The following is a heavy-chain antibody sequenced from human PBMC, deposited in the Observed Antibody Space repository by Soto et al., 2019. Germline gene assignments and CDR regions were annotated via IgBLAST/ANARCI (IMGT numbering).Heavy chain of an antibody. J-gene: IGHJ3*02. D-gene: IGHD6-13*01. CDR2: IGASGAGT. CDR3: ARNHIAASGTSAYDI. V-gene: IGHV3-23*01. CDR1: GFTFSSYA. Sequence: GGSLRLSCAASGFTFSSYAMSWVRQAPGKGLEWVSAIGASGAGTYYAEYVKGRFTISRDNAKNTLYLQMNSLRAEDTAVYYCARNHIAASGTSAYDIWGQGTMVTVSS.